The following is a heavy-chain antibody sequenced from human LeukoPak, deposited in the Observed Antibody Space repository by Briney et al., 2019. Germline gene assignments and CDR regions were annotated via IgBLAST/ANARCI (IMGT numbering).Heavy chain of an antibody. Sequence: PSQTLSLTCTVSGGSISSGGYYWSWIRQPPGKGLEWIGYIYHSGSTYYNPSLKSRVTISVDRSKNQFSLKLSSVTAADTAVYYCARDHGYSYGTAQVGPWGQGTLVTVSS. CDR1: GGSISSGGYY. J-gene: IGHJ5*02. CDR3: ARDHGYSYGTAQVGP. D-gene: IGHD5-18*01. V-gene: IGHV4-30-2*01. CDR2: IYHSGST.